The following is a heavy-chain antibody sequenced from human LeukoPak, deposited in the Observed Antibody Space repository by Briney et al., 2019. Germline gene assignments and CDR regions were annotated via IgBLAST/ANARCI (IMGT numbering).Heavy chain of an antibody. D-gene: IGHD2-2*01. J-gene: IGHJ4*02. CDR2: ISGSGGST. CDR1: GFTFSSYA. CDR3: AKTIPPGIVVVPAAIDY. V-gene: IGHV3-23*01. Sequence: PGGSLRLSCAASGFTFSSYAMSWVRQAPGKGLEWVSAISGSGGSTYYADSVKGRFTISRDNSKNTLYLQMNSLRADDTAVYYCAKTIPPGIVVVPAAIDYWGQGTLVTVSS.